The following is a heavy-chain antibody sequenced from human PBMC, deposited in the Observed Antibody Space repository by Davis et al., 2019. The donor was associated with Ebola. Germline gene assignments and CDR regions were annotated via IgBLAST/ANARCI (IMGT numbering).Heavy chain of an antibody. CDR3: ASRNKYCSSTSCPRAFDY. CDR2: INHSGST. Sequence: MPSETLSLTCAVYGGSFRGYYWSWIRQPPGKGLEWIGEINHSGSTNYNPSLKSRVTISVDTSKNQFSLKLSSVTAADTAVYYCASRNKYCSSTSCPRAFDYWGQGTLVTVSS. CDR1: GGSFRGYY. J-gene: IGHJ4*02. D-gene: IGHD2-2*01. V-gene: IGHV4-34*01.